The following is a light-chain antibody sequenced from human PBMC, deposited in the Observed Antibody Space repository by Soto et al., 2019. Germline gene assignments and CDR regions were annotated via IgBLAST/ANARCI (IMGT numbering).Light chain of an antibody. CDR2: GNN. J-gene: IGLJ1*01. CDR1: SATIGAAYT. CDR3: QSYDSSLSGYV. V-gene: IGLV1-40*01. Sequence: QSVLTQPPSVSGTLGQRVTISCTGSSATIGAAYTVDWYQQLPGTAPTLLIYGNNNRPSGVPARFSGSKSGTSASLAIAGLQAEDEGDYYCQSYDSSLSGYVFGTGTKVTVL.